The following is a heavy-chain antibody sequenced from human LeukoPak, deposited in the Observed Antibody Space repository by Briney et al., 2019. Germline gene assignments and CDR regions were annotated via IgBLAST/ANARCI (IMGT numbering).Heavy chain of an antibody. D-gene: IGHD1-26*01. CDR2: VNPDSGNT. J-gene: IGHJ6*02. V-gene: IGHV1-8*01. CDR1: GYSYSRHD. Sequence: ASVKVSCKASGYSYSRHDINWLRQASGQGLEWMGWVNPDSGNTGYAQKFQGRVTMTTNTSITTAYMELSSLRSEDTAVYYCARGLGATLNYGMDVWGQGTTVTVSS. CDR3: ARGLGATLNYGMDV.